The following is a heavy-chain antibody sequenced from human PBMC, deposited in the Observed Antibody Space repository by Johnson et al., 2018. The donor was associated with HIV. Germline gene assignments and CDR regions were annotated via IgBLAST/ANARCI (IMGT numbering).Heavy chain of an antibody. CDR3: ARDGVYSSPHDAFDI. V-gene: IGHV3-48*04. CDR2: ISSSGTAK. CDR1: GFTFSSYW. Sequence: VQLVESGGGVVQPGGSLRLSCAASGFTFSSYWMHWVRQAPGRGLEWLSYISSSGTAKYYADSVKGRFTISRDNAKNSLYLQMNSLRAEDTAVYYCARDGVYSSPHDAFDIWGQGTVVTVSS. D-gene: IGHD6-13*01. J-gene: IGHJ3*02.